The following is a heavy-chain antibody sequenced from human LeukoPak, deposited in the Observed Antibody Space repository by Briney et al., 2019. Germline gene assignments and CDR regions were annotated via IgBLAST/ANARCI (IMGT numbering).Heavy chain of an antibody. Sequence: GGSLRLSCAASGFTFTRYWMSWVGQAPGGGLGGVADIKQDGSETHYVDSVKGRFTISRDNARNLVYLQMNSLRDDDTAVYYCARDGDYIMPPFDYWGQGILVTVSS. V-gene: IGHV3-7*01. CDR3: ARDGDYIMPPFDY. CDR1: GFTFTRYW. D-gene: IGHD4-17*01. CDR2: IKQDGSET. J-gene: IGHJ4*02.